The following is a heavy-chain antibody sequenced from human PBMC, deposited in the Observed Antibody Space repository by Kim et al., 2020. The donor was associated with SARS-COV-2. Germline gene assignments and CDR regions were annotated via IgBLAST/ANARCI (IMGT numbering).Heavy chain of an antibody. D-gene: IGHD6-13*01. V-gene: IGHV1-69*02. CDR3: ASHSSSWYGYFDY. Sequence: YAQKNQDRVTIPADKSTSTAYMELTSLRSEDTAVYYCASHSSSWYGYFDYWGQGTLVTVSS. J-gene: IGHJ4*02.